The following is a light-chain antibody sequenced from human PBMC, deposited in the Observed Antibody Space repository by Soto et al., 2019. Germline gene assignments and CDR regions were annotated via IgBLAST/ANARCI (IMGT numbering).Light chain of an antibody. CDR1: QSVSSDY. Sequence: ENVLTRSPGTLSLSPGERATLSCRASQSVSSDYLAWYQQKPGQPPRLLIYETSNRAIGIPDRFSGSGSGTEFTLTISRLEPEDFAVYFCQHFGNSPLWTFGQGTKVEVK. CDR2: ETS. CDR3: QHFGNSPLWT. J-gene: IGKJ1*01. V-gene: IGKV3-20*01.